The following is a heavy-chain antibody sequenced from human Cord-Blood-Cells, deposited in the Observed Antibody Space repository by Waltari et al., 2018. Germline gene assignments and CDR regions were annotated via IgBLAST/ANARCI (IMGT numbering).Heavy chain of an antibody. V-gene: IGHV1-2*02. CDR2: INPNSGGT. J-gene: IGHJ3*02. D-gene: IGHD1-26*01. CDR1: GYTFTGYY. CDR3: ATGIVGATIDAFDI. Sequence: QVQLVQSGAEVKKPGASVKVSCKASGYTFTGYYMHWVRQAPGQGLEWMGWINPNSGGTNYAQKLQGRVTMTRDTSISTAYMELSRLRSDDTAVYYCATGIVGATIDAFDIWGQGTMVTVSS.